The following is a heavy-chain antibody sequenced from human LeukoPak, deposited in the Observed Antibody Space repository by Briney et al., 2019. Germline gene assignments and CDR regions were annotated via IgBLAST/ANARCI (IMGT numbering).Heavy chain of an antibody. V-gene: IGHV3-21*01. Sequence: GGSLGFPFEASGFTFSSYSMNWVRQAPGKGREWASSISSSSSYIYYADSVKGRFTISRGNAKNSLYLQMNSLRAEDTAVYYCARLGIVGANGDYWGQGTLVTVSS. CDR2: ISSSSSYI. J-gene: IGHJ4*02. CDR3: ARLGIVGANGDY. D-gene: IGHD1-26*01. CDR1: GFTFSSYS.